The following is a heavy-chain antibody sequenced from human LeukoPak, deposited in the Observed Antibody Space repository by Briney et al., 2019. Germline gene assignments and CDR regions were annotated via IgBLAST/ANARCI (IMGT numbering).Heavy chain of an antibody. Sequence: GGSLRLSCAASGFTFSSYSMNWVRQAPGKGLEWVSSISSSSSYIYYADSVKGRFTISRDNAKNSLYLQMNSLRAEDTAVYYCARSSHRDGSFDYWGQGTLVTVSS. V-gene: IGHV3-21*01. CDR2: ISSSSSYI. CDR1: GFTFSSYS. CDR3: ARSSHRDGSFDY. J-gene: IGHJ4*02. D-gene: IGHD2-21*02.